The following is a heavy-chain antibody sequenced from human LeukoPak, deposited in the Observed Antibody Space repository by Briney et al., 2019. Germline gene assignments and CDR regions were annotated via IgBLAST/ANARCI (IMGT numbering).Heavy chain of an antibody. Sequence: PGGSLRLSCAASGFTFSSYWMSWVRQAPGKGLEWVANIKQDGSEKYYVDSVKGRFTISRDNTKNSLYLQMNSLRAEDTAVYYCARVAYCSSTSCYRYYYYMDVWGKGTTVTVSS. CDR1: GFTFSSYW. V-gene: IGHV3-7*01. CDR2: IKQDGSEK. D-gene: IGHD2-2*01. J-gene: IGHJ6*03. CDR3: ARVAYCSSTSCYRYYYYMDV.